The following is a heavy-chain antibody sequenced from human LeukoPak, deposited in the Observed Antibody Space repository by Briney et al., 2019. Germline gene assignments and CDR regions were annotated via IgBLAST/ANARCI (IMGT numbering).Heavy chain of an antibody. V-gene: IGHV3-23*01. J-gene: IGHJ4*02. CDR2: ISGSGDYT. CDR1: GFTFSNYA. D-gene: IGHD6-19*01. CDR3: AKDRASGSGSYSYRGFDY. Sequence: AGGSLRLSCAASGFTFSNYAVSWVRQAPGRGLEWVSAISGSGDYTNYADSVKGRFTISRDNSKNTLYLQMNSLRAEDTAVYYCAKDRASGSGSYSYRGFDYWGQGTLVTVSS.